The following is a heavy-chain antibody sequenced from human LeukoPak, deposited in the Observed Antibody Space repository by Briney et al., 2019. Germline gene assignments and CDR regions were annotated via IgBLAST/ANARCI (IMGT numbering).Heavy chain of an antibody. J-gene: IGHJ4*02. CDR1: GGSITTTNW. CDR2: FDLHGAT. D-gene: IGHD1-26*01. Sequence: SGTLSLTCVVSGGSITTTNWWSGVRQPPGKGLELIGEFDLHGATKYNASFESRVSMSIDKSKNQLSLILTSLTSADTAVYYCRRESGAFSPFGFWGQGTLVTVSS. CDR3: RRESGAFSPFGF. V-gene: IGHV4-4*02.